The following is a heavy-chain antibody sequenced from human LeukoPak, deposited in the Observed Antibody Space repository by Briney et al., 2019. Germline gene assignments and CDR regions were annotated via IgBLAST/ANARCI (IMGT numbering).Heavy chain of an antibody. CDR1: GGSISSSSYY. Sequence: SETLSLTCTVSGGSISSSSYYWGWIRQPPGKGLEWIGTIYYSGSTYYNPSLKSRVTISVDTSKNQFSLKLNSVTPEDTAVYYCARSGSLGIAVAGTGLDYFDYWGQGTLVTVSS. D-gene: IGHD6-19*01. J-gene: IGHJ4*02. CDR2: IYYSGST. CDR3: ARSGSLGIAVAGTGLDYFDY. V-gene: IGHV4-39*07.